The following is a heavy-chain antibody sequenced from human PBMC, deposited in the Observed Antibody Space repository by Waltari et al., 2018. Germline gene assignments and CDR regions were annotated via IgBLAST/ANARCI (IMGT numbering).Heavy chain of an antibody. CDR1: AVSITSSD. V-gene: IGHV4-59*13. Sequence: QVHLQESGPGLVKPSETLSLTCSVSAVSITSSDWIWVRQAPGKGLEWIGYVFYSGFTKYTPSLKSRLTMSVDTSKNQVSLDLSSVTAADTALYYCASGNFFNNWGQGILVTVSS. CDR2: VFYSGFT. D-gene: IGHD1-26*01. J-gene: IGHJ4*02. CDR3: ASGNFFNN.